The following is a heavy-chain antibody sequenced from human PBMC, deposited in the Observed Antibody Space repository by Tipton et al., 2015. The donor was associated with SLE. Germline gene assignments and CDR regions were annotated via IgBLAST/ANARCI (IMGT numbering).Heavy chain of an antibody. D-gene: IGHD6-19*01. J-gene: IGHJ4*02. Sequence: SLRLSCAASGFTFSSYAMSWVRQAPGKGREWVSAISGSSSYIYYADSVKGRFTISRDNAKNSLYLQMNSLRAEDTAVYYCARDQWLGYWGQGTLVTVSS. CDR1: GFTFSSYA. CDR3: ARDQWLGY. V-gene: IGHV3-21*03. CDR2: ISGSSSYI.